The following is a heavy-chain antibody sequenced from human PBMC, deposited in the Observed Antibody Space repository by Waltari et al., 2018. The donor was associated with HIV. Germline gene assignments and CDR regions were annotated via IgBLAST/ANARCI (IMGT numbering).Heavy chain of an antibody. V-gene: IGHV1-18*01. J-gene: IGHJ4*02. Sequence: QVQLVQSGAEVKKPGASVKVSCKASGYTFTSSGIRWVRQAPGQGLEWMGWISAYNGNTNYAQKLQGRVTMTTDTSTSTAYMELRSLRSDDTAVYYCARASPGIAVAGSKQFDYWGQGTLVTVSS. D-gene: IGHD6-19*01. CDR1: GYTFTSSG. CDR2: ISAYNGNT. CDR3: ARASPGIAVAGSKQFDY.